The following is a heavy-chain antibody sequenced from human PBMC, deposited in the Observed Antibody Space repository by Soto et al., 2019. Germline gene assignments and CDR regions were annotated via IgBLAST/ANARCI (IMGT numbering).Heavy chain of an antibody. CDR1: GGTFISYT. V-gene: IGHV1-69*02. CDR3: ARVLAPAVALNQNWFDP. D-gene: IGHD2-2*01. J-gene: IGHJ5*02. CDR2: IIPILGIA. Sequence: QVQLVQSGAEVKKPGCSVKVSCKASGGTFISYTISWVRQAPGQGLEWMGRIIPILGIANYAQKFQGRVTITADKSTSTAYMELSSLRSEDTAVYYCARVLAPAVALNQNWFDPWGQGTLVTVSS.